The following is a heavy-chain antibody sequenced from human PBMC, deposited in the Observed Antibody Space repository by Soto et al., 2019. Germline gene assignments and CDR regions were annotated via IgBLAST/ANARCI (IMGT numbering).Heavy chain of an antibody. CDR3: ARVKLGYCISTSCYHDY. Sequence: GGSLRLSCAASGFTFSSYSMNWVRQAPGKGLEGVSSISSSSGYIYYADSVKGRFTISRDNAKNSLYLQMNSLRAEDTAVYYCARVKLGYCISTSCYHDYWGQGTLVTVS. CDR1: GFTFSSYS. V-gene: IGHV3-21*01. D-gene: IGHD2-2*01. J-gene: IGHJ4*02. CDR2: ISSSSGYI.